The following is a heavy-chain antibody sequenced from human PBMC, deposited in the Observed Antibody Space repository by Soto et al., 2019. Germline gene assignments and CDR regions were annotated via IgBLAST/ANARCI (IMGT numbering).Heavy chain of an antibody. V-gene: IGHV2-5*02. CDR1: GFSLSTRGVG. CDR3: ARKNYGDYPTDY. D-gene: IGHD4-17*01. Sequence: QITLKESGPTLVKPTQTLTLTCTFSGFSLSTRGVGVGWIRQPPGKALEWLAVIYWDDDKRYSPSLQSRLTXXKXXPKNQVVLTMTNMDPVDTATYDCARKNYGDYPTDYWGQGTLVTVSS. CDR2: IYWDDDK. J-gene: IGHJ4*02.